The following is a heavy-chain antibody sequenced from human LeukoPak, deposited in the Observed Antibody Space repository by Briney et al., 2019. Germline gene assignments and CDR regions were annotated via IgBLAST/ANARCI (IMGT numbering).Heavy chain of an antibody. CDR2: ISSSGSST. CDR3: ARGGYSSGLRVGIDV. CDR1: GFTFSDYA. J-gene: IGHJ6*02. D-gene: IGHD5-18*01. Sequence: GGSLRLSCAASGFTFSDYAMHWVRQAPGKGLEYVSCISSSGSSTYYADSLEGRFTISRDNSKNMLYLQMGSLRADDMAVYYCARGGYSSGLRVGIDVWGQGTTVTVSS. V-gene: IGHV3-64*02.